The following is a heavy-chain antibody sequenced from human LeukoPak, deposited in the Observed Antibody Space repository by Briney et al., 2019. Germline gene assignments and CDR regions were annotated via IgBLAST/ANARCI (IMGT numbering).Heavy chain of an antibody. CDR3: AKDGPLLWFGESNIFDY. CDR1: GFTFRSYE. D-gene: IGHD3-10*01. Sequence: GGSLRLSCEDSGFTFRSYEMNWVRQAPGKGLEWIAYLSSSGSAFSYADSVKGRFTIARDNAKNSVYLEMNSLRAEDTAVYYCAKDGPLLWFGESNIFDYWGQGTLVTVSS. CDR2: LSSSGSAF. V-gene: IGHV3-48*03. J-gene: IGHJ4*02.